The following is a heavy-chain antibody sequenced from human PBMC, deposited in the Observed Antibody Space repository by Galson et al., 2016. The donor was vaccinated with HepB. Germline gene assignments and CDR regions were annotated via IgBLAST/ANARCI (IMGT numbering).Heavy chain of an antibody. J-gene: IGHJ4*02. CDR1: GGTFSSYA. CDR2: INPIVGTA. Sequence: SVKVSCKASGGTFSSYAISWVRQAPGQGLEWMGGINPIVGTAIYAQKFQGRVTINVDESTSTAYMELNRLRSEDTAVYYCARDSKTTAVIRDFDYWGQGTLVTVSS. CDR3: ARDSKTTAVIRDFDY. V-gene: IGHV1-69*13. D-gene: IGHD4-17*01.